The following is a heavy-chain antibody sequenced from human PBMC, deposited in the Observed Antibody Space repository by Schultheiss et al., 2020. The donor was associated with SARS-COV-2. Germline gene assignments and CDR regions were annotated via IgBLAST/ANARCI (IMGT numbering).Heavy chain of an antibody. CDR1: GFTFDDYA. Sequence: GGSLRLSCTASGFTFDDYAMHWVRQAPGKGLEWVSGISWNSGSIGYADSVKGRFTISRDNSKNTLYLQMNSLRAEDTAVYYCARDGHWNYVRYFDYWGQGTLVTVSS. D-gene: IGHD1-7*01. V-gene: IGHV3-9*01. J-gene: IGHJ4*02. CDR3: ARDGHWNYVRYFDY. CDR2: ISWNSGSI.